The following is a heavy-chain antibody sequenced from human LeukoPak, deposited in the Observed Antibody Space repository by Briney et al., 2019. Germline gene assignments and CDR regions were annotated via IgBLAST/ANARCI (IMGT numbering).Heavy chain of an antibody. Sequence: SQTLSLTCTVSGGSISSGSYYWSWIRQPAGKGLEWIGRIYTSGSTNYNPSLKSRVTISVDTSKNQFSLKLSSVTAADTAVYYCARVENFWSGPRGYYYYMDVWGKGTTVTVSS. V-gene: IGHV4-61*02. CDR1: GGSISSGSYY. J-gene: IGHJ6*03. CDR2: IYTSGST. D-gene: IGHD3-3*01. CDR3: ARVENFWSGPRGYYYYMDV.